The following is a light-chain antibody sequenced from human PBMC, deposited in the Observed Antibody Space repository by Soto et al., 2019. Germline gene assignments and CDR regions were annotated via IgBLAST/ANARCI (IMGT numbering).Light chain of an antibody. J-gene: IGLJ2*01. CDR1: SSDVGGYNY. Sequence: QSALTQPPSASGSPGQSVTISCTGTSSDVGGYNYVSWYQQHPGKAPELMIYEVNKRPSGVPDRFSGSKSGNTASLTVSGLQVEDEADYYCSSYAGSNNVVFGGGTKVTVL. V-gene: IGLV2-8*01. CDR3: SSYAGSNNVV. CDR2: EVN.